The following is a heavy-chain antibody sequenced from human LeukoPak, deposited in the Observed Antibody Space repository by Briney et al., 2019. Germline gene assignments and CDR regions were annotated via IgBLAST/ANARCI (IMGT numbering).Heavy chain of an antibody. J-gene: IGHJ4*02. CDR1: GGSISSSNW. D-gene: IGHD3-22*01. V-gene: IGHV4-4*02. CDR2: IYHSGST. CDR3: ARDLTSDYYDSSGYVFDY. Sequence: PSETLSLTCAVSGGSISSSNWWSWVRQPPGKGLEWTGEIYHSGSTNYNPSLKSRVTISVDKSKNQFSLKLSSVTAADTAVYYCARDLTSDYYDSSGYVFDYWGQGTLVTVSS.